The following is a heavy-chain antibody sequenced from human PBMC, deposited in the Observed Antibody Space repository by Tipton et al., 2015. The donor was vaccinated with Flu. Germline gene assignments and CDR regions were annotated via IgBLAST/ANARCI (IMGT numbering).Heavy chain of an antibody. Sequence: TLSLTCTVSGGSISSGNYYWTWIRQTAGKGLEWLERIYTRGSTNYNPSLKSRVTMSVDTSKNQFSLKLSSVTAADTAVYYCARGGAGITMVRGATYYYDYKDVWGKGTTVTASS. CDR1: GGSISSGNYY. CDR2: IYTRGST. D-gene: IGHD3-10*01. J-gene: IGHJ6*03. V-gene: IGHV4-61*02. CDR3: ARGGAGITMVRGATYYYDYKDV.